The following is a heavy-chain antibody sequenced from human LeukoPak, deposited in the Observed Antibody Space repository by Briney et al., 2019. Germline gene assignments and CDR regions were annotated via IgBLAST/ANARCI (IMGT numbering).Heavy chain of an antibody. V-gene: IGHV1-2*06. J-gene: IGHJ4*02. Sequence: GASVKVSCKASGYTFTGYHMHWVRQAPGQGLEWMGRINPNSSDTNYAQKFQGRVTMTRDTSISTAYMELSRLRSDDTAVYYCAREGNRYCSGGSCYYPFDYWGQGTLVTVSS. D-gene: IGHD2-15*01. CDR2: INPNSSDT. CDR3: AREGNRYCSGGSCYYPFDY. CDR1: GYTFTGYH.